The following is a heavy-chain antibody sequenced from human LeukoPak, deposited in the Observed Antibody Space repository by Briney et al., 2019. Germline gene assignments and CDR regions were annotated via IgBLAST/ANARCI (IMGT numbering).Heavy chain of an antibody. CDR3: ARDKGSSGYYRTYYFDY. V-gene: IGHV1-69*05. Sequence: SVKVSCKASGGTFSSYAISWVRQAPGQGLEWMGRIIPIFGIANYAQKFQGRVTITTDESTSTAYMELSSLRSEDTAVYYCARDKGSSGYYRTYYFDYWGQGTLVTVSS. CDR2: IIPIFGIA. D-gene: IGHD3-22*01. CDR1: GGTFSSYA. J-gene: IGHJ4*02.